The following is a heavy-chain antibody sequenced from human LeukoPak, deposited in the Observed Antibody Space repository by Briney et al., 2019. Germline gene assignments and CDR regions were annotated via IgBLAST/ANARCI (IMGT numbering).Heavy chain of an antibody. D-gene: IGHD5-24*01. CDR2: ISWNSGSI. J-gene: IGHJ3*02. Sequence: GGSLRLSCAASGFTFDDYAMHWVRQAPGKGLEWVSGISWNSGSIGYADSVKGRFTISRDNAKNSLYLQMNSLRAEDTAVYYCARDLVGYNAFDIWGQGTMVTVSS. CDR3: ARDLVGYNAFDI. CDR1: GFTFDDYA. V-gene: IGHV3-9*01.